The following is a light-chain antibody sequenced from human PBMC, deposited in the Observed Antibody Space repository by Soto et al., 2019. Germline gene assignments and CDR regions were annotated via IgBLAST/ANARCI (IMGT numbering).Light chain of an antibody. V-gene: IGKV3-20*01. CDR2: GGS. J-gene: IGKJ1*01. CDR1: QNIRGNE. Sequence: EVVLTQSPGALSLSPGEEVTLSCRASQNIRGNELAWYRQKRGQAPRLLMYGGSTRADGIPDRFSGRGTGTNFTLTISRLEPEDSAVYYCQDYGTSHPWTFGQGTKLEIK. CDR3: QDYGTSHPWT.